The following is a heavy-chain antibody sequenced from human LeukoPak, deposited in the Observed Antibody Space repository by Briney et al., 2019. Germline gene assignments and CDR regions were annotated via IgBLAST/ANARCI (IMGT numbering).Heavy chain of an antibody. Sequence: GGSLRLSCSASGFTFSTYGMHWVRQAPGKGLEYVSSISSDGGSTYYADSVKGRFTISRDNSKNTLYLQVNSLRPEDTAVYYCVKDQSGSGRWWGQGTLVTVSS. V-gene: IGHV3-64D*06. CDR2: ISSDGGST. CDR1: GFTFSTYG. CDR3: VKDQSGSGRW. J-gene: IGHJ4*02. D-gene: IGHD3-10*01.